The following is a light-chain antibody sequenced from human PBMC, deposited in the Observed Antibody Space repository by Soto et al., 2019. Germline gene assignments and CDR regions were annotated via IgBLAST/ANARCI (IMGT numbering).Light chain of an antibody. Sequence: DIVMTQSPDSLAVSLGERATITCRSSQSVLFSTTNKTYVAWYQHRTGRPPRLLLYWASTRESGVPDRFTGGESGTDFTLTIDNLQAEDVAVYYCQRYFSTPFTFGGGTKVDIK. V-gene: IGKV4-1*01. CDR3: QRYFSTPFT. J-gene: IGKJ4*01. CDR1: QSVLFSTTNKTY. CDR2: WAS.